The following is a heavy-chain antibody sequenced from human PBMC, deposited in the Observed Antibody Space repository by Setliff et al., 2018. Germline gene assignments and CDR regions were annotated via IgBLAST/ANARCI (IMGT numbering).Heavy chain of an antibody. CDR2: IDWDDDK. V-gene: IGHV2-70*04. CDR3: ARTYSGYDAYYFDY. J-gene: IGHJ4*02. Sequence: SGPTLVNPTQTLTLTCTFSGFSLSTSGMRVSWIRQPPGKALEWLARIDWDDDKFYSTSLKTRLTISKDTSKNQVVLTMTNIDPVDTATYYCARTYSGYDAYYFDYWGQGTLVTVSS. CDR1: GFSLSTSGMR. D-gene: IGHD5-12*01.